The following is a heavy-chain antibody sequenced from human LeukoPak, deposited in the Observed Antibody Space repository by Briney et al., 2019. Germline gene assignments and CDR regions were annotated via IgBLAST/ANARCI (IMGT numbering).Heavy chain of an antibody. J-gene: IGHJ6*04. CDR1: GFTFNKYA. Sequence: GGSLRLSCAASGFTFNKYAMNWVRQPPGKGLEWVSSIAGTGGSTYYADSVKGRFTLSRDNSENTLYLQMNSLRAEDTAVYYCAELGITMIGGVWGKGTTVTICS. CDR2: IAGTGGST. V-gene: IGHV3-23*01. D-gene: IGHD3-10*02. CDR3: AELGITMIGGV.